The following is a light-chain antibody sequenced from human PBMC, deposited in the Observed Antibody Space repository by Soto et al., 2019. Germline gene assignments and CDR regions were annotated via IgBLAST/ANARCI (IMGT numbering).Light chain of an antibody. J-gene: IGKJ1*01. CDR1: QSISSW. CDR2: DAS. CDR3: QQYNSYPWT. Sequence: DIQMTQSPSTLSASVGGRVTITCRASQSISSWLAWYQQKPGKAPKLLIYDASSLESGVPSRFSGSGSGTEFTLTISSLQPDDFATYYCQQYNSYPWTFGQGIKVDIK. V-gene: IGKV1-5*01.